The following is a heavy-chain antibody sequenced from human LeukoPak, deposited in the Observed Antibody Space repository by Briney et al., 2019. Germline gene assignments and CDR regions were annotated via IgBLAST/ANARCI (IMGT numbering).Heavy chain of an antibody. J-gene: IGHJ4*01. Sequence: GGSLRLSCAASGFTFSSSAMSWVRQAPGKGLEWVSAISRSGGSTYSADSVKGRFTISRDNSKNTLYLQMNSLRVEDKAVYYCAKDSESCETTSCRFANWGQGTLVTVSS. D-gene: IGHD2-2*01. CDR3: AKDSESCETTSCRFAN. V-gene: IGHV3-23*01. CDR1: GFTFSSSA. CDR2: ISRSGGST.